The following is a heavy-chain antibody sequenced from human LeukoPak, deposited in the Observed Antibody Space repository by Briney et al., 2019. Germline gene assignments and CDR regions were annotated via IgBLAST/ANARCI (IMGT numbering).Heavy chain of an antibody. Sequence: PGGSLRLSCAASGFTFSSYGMHWVRQAPGKGLEWVAFIRYDGSNKYYADSVKGRFTISRDNSKNTLYLQMNSLRAEDTAVYYCAKALVGATAHAFDIWGQGTMVTVSS. CDR1: GFTFSSYG. CDR3: AKALVGATAHAFDI. V-gene: IGHV3-30*02. CDR2: IRYDGSNK. J-gene: IGHJ3*02. D-gene: IGHD1-26*01.